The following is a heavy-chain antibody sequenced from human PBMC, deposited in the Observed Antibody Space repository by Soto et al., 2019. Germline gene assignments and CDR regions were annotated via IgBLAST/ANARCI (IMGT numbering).Heavy chain of an antibody. CDR3: ARSQGSSTSLEIYYYYYYGMDV. V-gene: IGHV1-69*01. Sequence: QVRLVQSGAEVKKHGSSVKVSCKASGGTFSSYAISWVRQAPGQGLEWMGGIIPISDTTNYAQKFQGRVTITADESTSTAYMELSSLRSEDTAVYYCARSQGSSTSLEIYYYYYYGMDVWGQGTTVTVSS. CDR1: GGTFSSYA. D-gene: IGHD2-2*01. CDR2: IIPISDTT. J-gene: IGHJ6*02.